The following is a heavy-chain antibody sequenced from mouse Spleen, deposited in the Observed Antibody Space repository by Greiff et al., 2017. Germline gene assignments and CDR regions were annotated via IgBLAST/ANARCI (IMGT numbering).Heavy chain of an antibody. J-gene: IGHJ4*01. CDR3: AREGPFYAMDY. CDR2: ISSGGGNT. V-gene: IGHV5-9*04. CDR1: GFTFSSYA. Sequence: EVKLMESGGGLVKLGGSLKLSCAASGFTFSSYAMSWVRQTPEKRLEWVATISSGGGNTYYPDSVKGRFTISRDNAKNTLYLQMSSLKSEDTAMYYCAREGPFYAMDYWGQGTSVTVSS.